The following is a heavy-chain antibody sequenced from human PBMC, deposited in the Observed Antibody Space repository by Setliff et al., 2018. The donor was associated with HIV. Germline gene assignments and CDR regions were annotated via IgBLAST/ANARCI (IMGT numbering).Heavy chain of an antibody. J-gene: IGHJ3*01. CDR3: ARGDNYYYTSGTFHNGLDCFDF. Sequence: SETLSLTCTVSGGSISNYYWNWIRQPPGKGLEWIGYIYYTGSTNYDPSLKSRVTISLDASKDQFSLKLSSVTAADTAIYYCARGDNYYYTSGTFHNGLDCFDFWGQGTMVTVSS. V-gene: IGHV4-59*01. D-gene: IGHD3-10*01. CDR2: IYYTGST. CDR1: GGSISNYY.